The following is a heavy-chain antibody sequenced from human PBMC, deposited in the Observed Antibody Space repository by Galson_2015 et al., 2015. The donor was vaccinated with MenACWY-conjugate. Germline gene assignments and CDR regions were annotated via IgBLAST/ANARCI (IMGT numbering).Heavy chain of an antibody. J-gene: IGHJ4*02. Sequence: SLRLSCAASGFTFSSYWMSWVRQAPGKGLEWVANIKQDGSEKYYVDSVKGRFTISRDNAKNSLYLQMNSLRAEDTAVYYCASGGAVAGKNYFDCWGQGTLVTVSS. CDR2: IKQDGSEK. CDR3: ASGGAVAGKNYFDC. V-gene: IGHV3-7*03. D-gene: IGHD6-19*01. CDR1: GFTFSSYW.